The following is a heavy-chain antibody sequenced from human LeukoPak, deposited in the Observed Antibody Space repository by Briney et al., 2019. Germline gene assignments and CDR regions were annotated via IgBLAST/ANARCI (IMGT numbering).Heavy chain of an antibody. J-gene: IGHJ4*02. CDR3: AKVTSSGWYLNY. Sequence: PGGSLRLSCAASGFTFSSYAMSWVRQAPGKGLEWVSTITASGGNTYYADSVKCRFTISRDNSKNTLYLQMNGLRAEDTAVYYCAKVTSSGWYLNYWGQGTLVTVSS. D-gene: IGHD6-19*01. CDR2: ITASGGNT. V-gene: IGHV3-23*01. CDR1: GFTFSSYA.